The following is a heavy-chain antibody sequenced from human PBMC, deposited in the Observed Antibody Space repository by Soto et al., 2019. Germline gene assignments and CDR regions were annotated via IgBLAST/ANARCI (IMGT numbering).Heavy chain of an antibody. J-gene: IGHJ5*02. CDR1: GFTFSSFG. V-gene: IGHV3-33*01. Sequence: GGSLRLSCAASGFTFSSFGMHWVRQAPGKGLEWVGVIWFDESNIYLADSVKGRFTISRDSSSNTLHLQMNSLRGADTGVYNCVRDREVAGRYFLKSWGQGTLVPVS. D-gene: IGHD6-19*01. CDR3: VRDREVAGRYFLKS. CDR2: IWFDESNI.